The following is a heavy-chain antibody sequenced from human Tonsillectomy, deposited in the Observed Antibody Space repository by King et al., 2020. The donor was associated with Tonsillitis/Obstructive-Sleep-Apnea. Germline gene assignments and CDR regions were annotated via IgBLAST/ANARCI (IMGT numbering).Heavy chain of an antibody. D-gene: IGHD1-26*01. Sequence: VQLVESGGGLVQPGGSLRLSCAASGFTFSSYAMSWVRQAPGKGLEWVSGISSSGGSTYYADSVKGRFTISRDNSKNTLYLQMNSLRAEDTAVYYCAKPRTSKVGATMGFDYWGQGTLVTVSS. CDR1: GFTFSSYA. CDR2: ISSSGGST. CDR3: AKPRTSKVGATMGFDY. V-gene: IGHV3-23*04. J-gene: IGHJ4*02.